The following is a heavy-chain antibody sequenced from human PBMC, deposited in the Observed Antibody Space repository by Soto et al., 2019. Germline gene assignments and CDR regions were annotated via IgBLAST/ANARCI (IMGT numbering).Heavy chain of an antibody. J-gene: IGHJ6*02. D-gene: IGHD3-9*01. CDR2: IYSGGST. Sequence: GGSVRLSCVASGFTVSSNYMSWVRQAPGRGLEWVSVIYSGGSTYYADSVKGRFTISRDNSKNTLYLQMNSLRAEDTAVYYCAREPTYYDILTGFYDYSGMDVWGQGTTVTVSS. CDR3: AREPTYYDILTGFYDYSGMDV. CDR1: GFTVSSNY. V-gene: IGHV3-53*01.